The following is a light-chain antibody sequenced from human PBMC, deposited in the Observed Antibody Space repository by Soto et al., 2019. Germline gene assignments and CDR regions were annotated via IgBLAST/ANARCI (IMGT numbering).Light chain of an antibody. V-gene: IGLV1-47*01. CDR3: AAWDDSLSAHVV. Sequence: QLVLTQPPSASGTPGQRVTISCSGSSSNIGSNYVYWYQQLPGTAPKLPIYRNNQRPSGVPDRFSGSKSGTSASLAISGLRSEDEADYYCAAWDDSLSAHVVFGGGTKVTVL. J-gene: IGLJ2*01. CDR2: RNN. CDR1: SSNIGSNY.